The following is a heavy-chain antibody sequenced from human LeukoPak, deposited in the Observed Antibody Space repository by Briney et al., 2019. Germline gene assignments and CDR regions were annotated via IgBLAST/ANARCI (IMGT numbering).Heavy chain of an antibody. Sequence: SETLSLTCAVYGGSFSGYYWSWIRQPPGKGLEWIGEINHSGSTNYNPSLESRVTISVDTSKNQFSLKLSSVTAADTAVYYCARDRAYGSGSYRYYYYYYMDVWGKGTTVTASS. D-gene: IGHD3-10*01. V-gene: IGHV4-34*01. CDR3: ARDRAYGSGSYRYYYYYYMDV. CDR2: INHSGST. J-gene: IGHJ6*03. CDR1: GGSFSGYY.